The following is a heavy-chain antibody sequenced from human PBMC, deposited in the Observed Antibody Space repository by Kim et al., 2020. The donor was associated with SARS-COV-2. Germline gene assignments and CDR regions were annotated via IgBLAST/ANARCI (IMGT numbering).Heavy chain of an antibody. J-gene: IGHJ4*02. D-gene: IGHD4-17*01. CDR3: ASLYGDYDYYFDY. V-gene: IGHV3-21*01. CDR1: GFTFSSYS. Sequence: GGSLRLSCAASGFTFSSYSMNWVRQAPGKGLEWVSSISSSSSYIYYADSVKGRFTISRDNAKNSLYLQMNSLRAEDTAVYYCASLYGDYDYYFDYWGQGTLVTVSS. CDR2: ISSSSSYI.